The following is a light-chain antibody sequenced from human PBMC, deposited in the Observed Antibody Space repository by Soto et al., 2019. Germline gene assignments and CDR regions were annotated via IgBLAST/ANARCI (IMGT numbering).Light chain of an antibody. J-gene: IGKJ2*01. CDR2: GAS. CDR3: QQYGSSPYT. CDR1: QSVSNNY. Sequence: EIVLTQSPGTLSLSPGERATLSCRASQSVSNNYLAWYQQKPGQAPRLLMYGASNRATGIPDRFSGTGSGTDFTLTISRLEPEDFAVYYCQQYGSSPYTFGLGTKVDIK. V-gene: IGKV3-20*01.